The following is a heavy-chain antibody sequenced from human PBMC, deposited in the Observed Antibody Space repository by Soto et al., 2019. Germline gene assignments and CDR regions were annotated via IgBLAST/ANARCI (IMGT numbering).Heavy chain of an antibody. CDR1: GFTLSYYW. D-gene: IGHD1-26*01. V-gene: IGHV3-74*01. Sequence: GVLRLSCTASGFTLSYYWMHWVRQAPGKGLVWVSRINSDGSTTNYADSVKGRFTISRDNAKNTLYLEMNSLRAEDTAVYYCANFYSGSYSTYWGQGTLVTVS. CDR2: INSDGSTT. CDR3: ANFYSGSYSTY. J-gene: IGHJ4*02.